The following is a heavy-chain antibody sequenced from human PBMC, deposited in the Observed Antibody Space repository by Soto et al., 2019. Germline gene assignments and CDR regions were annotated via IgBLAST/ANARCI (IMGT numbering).Heavy chain of an antibody. CDR1: GYTCTSYA. V-gene: IGHV1-3*05. Sequence: QVQLVQSGAEEKKPGASVKVSCQDSGYTCTSYAMHCVRQAPGQRLEWMGWINAGNGNTKYSQKFQGRVTITSDTSATTAYMELSSLRSEDPAVYYCARGIATYSFDSLAQGSLVTVSS. CDR3: ARGIATYSFDS. D-gene: IGHD6-13*01. J-gene: IGHJ4*02. CDR2: INAGNGNT.